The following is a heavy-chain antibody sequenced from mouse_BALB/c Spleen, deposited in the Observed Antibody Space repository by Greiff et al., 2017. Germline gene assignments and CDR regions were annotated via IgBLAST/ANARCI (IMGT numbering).Heavy chain of an antibody. CDR2: IYPGDGDT. Sequence: VQLQQSGAELVRPGSSVKISCKASGYAFSSYWMNWVKQRPGQGLEWIGQIYPGDGDTNYNGKFKGKATLTADKSSSTAYMQLSSLTSEDSAVYFCARGGSPYWYFDVWGAGTTVTVSS. CDR3: ARGGSPYWYFDV. V-gene: IGHV1-80*01. J-gene: IGHJ1*01. CDR1: GYAFSSYW.